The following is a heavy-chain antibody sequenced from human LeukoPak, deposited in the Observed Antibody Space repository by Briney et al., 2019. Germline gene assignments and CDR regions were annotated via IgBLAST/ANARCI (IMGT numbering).Heavy chain of an antibody. D-gene: IGHD5-12*01. CDR2: IYTSGST. V-gene: IGHV4-61*02. J-gene: IGHJ6*03. CDR1: GGSISSSSYY. Sequence: SETLSLTCTVSGGSISSSSYYWSWIRQPAGKGLEWIGRIYTSGSTNYNPSLKSRVTMSVDTSKNQFSLKLSSVTAADTAVYYCARETWDIVATKGEYYYYYMDVWGKGTTVTISS. CDR3: ARETWDIVATKGEYYYYYMDV.